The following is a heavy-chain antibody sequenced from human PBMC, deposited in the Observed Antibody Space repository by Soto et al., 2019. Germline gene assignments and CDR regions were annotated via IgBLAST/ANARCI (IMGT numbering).Heavy chain of an antibody. CDR3: ATHHEDYVGYYYYMDV. D-gene: IGHD3-16*01. CDR2: INAGNGNT. V-gene: IGHV1-3*01. CDR1: GYTFTSYA. Sequence: ASVKVSCKASGYTFTSYAMHWVRQAPGQRLEWMGWINAGNGNTKYSQKFQGRVTITRDTSASTAYMELSSLRSEDTAVYYCATHHEDYVGYYYYMDVWGKGTTVTVSS. J-gene: IGHJ6*03.